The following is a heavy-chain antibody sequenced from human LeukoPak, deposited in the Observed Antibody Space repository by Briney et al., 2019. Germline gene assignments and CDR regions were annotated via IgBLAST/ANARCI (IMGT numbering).Heavy chain of an antibody. V-gene: IGHV1-2*02. D-gene: IGHD1-26*01. CDR2: INPRSGGT. J-gene: IGHJ4*02. Sequence: ASVKVSCKASVYTFTGYYIHWVRQAPGQGLEWMGWINPRSGGTNYAQKFQGRVTMTRDTSTSAAFMELSRLTSDDTAVYYCARVISGSYSYFDYWGQGTLVTVSS. CDR3: ARVISGSYSYFDY. CDR1: VYTFTGYY.